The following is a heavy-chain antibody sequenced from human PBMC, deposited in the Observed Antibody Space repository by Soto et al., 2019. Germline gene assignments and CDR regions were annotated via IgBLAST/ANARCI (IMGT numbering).Heavy chain of an antibody. J-gene: IGHJ6*02. V-gene: IGHV3-23*01. D-gene: IGHD3-16*01. CDR2: ISGSGGST. CDR3: AKGLNDYVWGSYNGMDV. Sequence: GGSLRLSCAASGFTFSSYAMSWVRQAPGKGLEWVSAISGSGGSTYYADSVKGRFTISRDNSKNTLYLQMNSLRAEDTAVYYCAKGLNDYVWGSYNGMDVWGQGTTVTVSS. CDR1: GFTFSSYA.